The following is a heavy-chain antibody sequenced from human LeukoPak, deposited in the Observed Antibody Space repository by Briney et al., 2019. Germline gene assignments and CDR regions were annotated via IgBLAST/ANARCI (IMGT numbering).Heavy chain of an antibody. CDR3: ARPRTSWRTYYFDY. V-gene: IGHV4-34*01. Sequence: SETLSLTCAVYGGSFSGYYWSWIRQPPWKGLEWIGEINHSGSTNYNPSLKSRVTISVDTSKNQFSLKLSSVTAADTAVYYCARPRTSWRTYYFDYWGQGTLVTVSS. J-gene: IGHJ4*02. CDR1: GGSFSGYY. D-gene: IGHD2-2*01. CDR2: INHSGST.